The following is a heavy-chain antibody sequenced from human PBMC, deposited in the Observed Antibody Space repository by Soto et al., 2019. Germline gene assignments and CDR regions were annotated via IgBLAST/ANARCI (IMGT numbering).Heavy chain of an antibody. CDR2: INMDGTKT. CDR3: ARDYYYDSRSSSVNWFDP. CDR1: EFTFSKYW. V-gene: IGHV3-74*01. D-gene: IGHD3-22*01. Sequence: GSLRLSCVASEFTFSKYWMHWVRQAPGKGLVWVSRINMDGTKTAYADPVKGRFTVSRDNANNTLYLQMNSLGVEDTAVYYCARDYYYDSRSSSVNWFDPWGQGTLVTVSS. J-gene: IGHJ5*02.